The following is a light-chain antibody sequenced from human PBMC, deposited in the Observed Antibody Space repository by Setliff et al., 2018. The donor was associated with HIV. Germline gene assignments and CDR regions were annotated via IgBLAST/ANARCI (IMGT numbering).Light chain of an antibody. CDR1: SSDIGGYNY. Sequence: QSVLTQPASVSGSPGQSITISCTGTSSDIGGYNYVSWYQQHPGKAPKLMIYDVSSRPSGVSNRFSGSKSGNTASLTISGLQAEDEADYYCSSYGSSDTFVFGTGTKVTVL. CDR3: SSYGSSDTFV. J-gene: IGLJ1*01. CDR2: DVS. V-gene: IGLV2-14*03.